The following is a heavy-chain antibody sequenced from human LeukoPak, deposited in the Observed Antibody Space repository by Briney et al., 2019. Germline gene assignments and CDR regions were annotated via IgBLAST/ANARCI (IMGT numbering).Heavy chain of an antibody. CDR1: GGTFSSYA. D-gene: IGHD1-26*01. Sequence: AASVKVSCKASGGTFSSYAISWVRQAPGQGLEWMGGIIPIFGTANYAQKFQGRVTITADKSTSTAYMELSSLRSEDTAVYYCARAGYSGSYYLVYWGQGTLVTVSS. V-gene: IGHV1-69*06. CDR2: IIPIFGTA. J-gene: IGHJ4*02. CDR3: ARAGYSGSYYLVY.